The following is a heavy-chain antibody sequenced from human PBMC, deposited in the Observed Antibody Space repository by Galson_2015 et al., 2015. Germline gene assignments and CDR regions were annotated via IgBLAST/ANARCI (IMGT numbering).Heavy chain of an antibody. CDR3: ARNKPRLSAAGTLNS. Sequence: SLRLSCATSGFPFSTFWMSWVRQAPGKGLEWVADIKEDGGRKHYLDSVEGRFTISRDNARKSVHLQMNSLRAADTAVYYCARNKPRLSAAGTLNSWGQGTMVTVSS. CDR2: IKEDGGRK. J-gene: IGHJ4*02. D-gene: IGHD6-13*01. V-gene: IGHV3-7*01. CDR1: GFPFSTFW.